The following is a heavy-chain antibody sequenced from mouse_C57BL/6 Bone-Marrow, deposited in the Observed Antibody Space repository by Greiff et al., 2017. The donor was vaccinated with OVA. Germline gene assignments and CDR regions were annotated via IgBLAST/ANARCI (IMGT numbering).Heavy chain of an antibody. D-gene: IGHD3-2*02. V-gene: IGHV1-59*01. CDR2: IDPSDSYT. Sequence: VQLQQPGAELVRPGTSVKLSCKASGYTFTSYWMHWVKQRPGQGLEWIGVIDPSDSYTNYNQKFKGKATLTVDTSSSTAYMQLSSLTSEDSAVYYCARSGQLRLRGYCAMDYWGQGTSVTVSS. CDR1: GYTFTSYW. J-gene: IGHJ4*01. CDR3: ARSGQLRLRGYCAMDY.